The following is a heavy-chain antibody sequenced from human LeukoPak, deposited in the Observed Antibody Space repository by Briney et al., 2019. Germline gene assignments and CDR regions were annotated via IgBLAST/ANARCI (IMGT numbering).Heavy chain of an antibody. Sequence: ASVKVSCKPSGYTFTALYIHWVRQAPGQGLEWMGWISPNSGGTQYAQEFQGRVSLTRDTSSGTAYMELTSLRSDDMAVYYCARDNYGKLDYWGQGTLVTVSS. V-gene: IGHV1-2*02. J-gene: IGHJ4*02. CDR3: ARDNYGKLDY. CDR2: ISPNSGGT. D-gene: IGHD3-10*01. CDR1: GYTFTALY.